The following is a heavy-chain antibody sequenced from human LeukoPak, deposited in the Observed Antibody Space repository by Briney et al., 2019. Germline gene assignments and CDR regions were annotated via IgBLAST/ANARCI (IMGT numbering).Heavy chain of an antibody. CDR3: AKGRGYNYGYIFGYFDY. V-gene: IGHV3-73*01. D-gene: IGHD5-18*01. J-gene: IGHJ4*02. CDR2: IRSKANSYAT. CDR1: GFTFSGSA. Sequence: GGSLRLSCAASGFTFSGSAMHWVRQASGKGLEWVGRIRSKANSYATAYAASVKGRFTISRDDSKNTAYLQMNSLRAEDTALYYCAKGRGYNYGYIFGYFDYWGQGTLVTVSS.